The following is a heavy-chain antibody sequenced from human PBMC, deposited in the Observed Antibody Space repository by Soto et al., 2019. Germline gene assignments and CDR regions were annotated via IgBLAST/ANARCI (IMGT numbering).Heavy chain of an antibody. CDR3: VRGGTRYYLDRSGQES. J-gene: IGHJ5*02. CDR1: GFAFSDCY. CDR2: ITNSSHNA. V-gene: IGHV3-11*06. Sequence: GGSLRLSCATSGFAFSDCYMCWIRQVPGKGLEWVSYITNSSHNADYADSVKGRFAISRDNAKSSLYLEMRSLSVDDTAVYYCVRGGTRYYLDRSGQESWGQGVLVTASS. D-gene: IGHD3-22*01.